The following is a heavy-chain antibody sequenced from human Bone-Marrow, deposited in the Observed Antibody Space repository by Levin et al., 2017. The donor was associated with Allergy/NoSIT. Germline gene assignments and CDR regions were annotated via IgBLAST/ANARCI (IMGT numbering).Heavy chain of an antibody. CDR1: GGSLSSSSYY. V-gene: IGHV4-39*01. CDR2: VYYSGSI. Sequence: SETLSLTCTVSGGSLSSSSYYWGWIRQPPGKGLEWIGSVYYSGSIYYNPSLKSRVTISVDTSKNQFSLKLRSVTGADTAVYYCASLRWYFDVWGRGTLVTVSS. J-gene: IGHJ2*01. CDR3: ASLRWYFDV.